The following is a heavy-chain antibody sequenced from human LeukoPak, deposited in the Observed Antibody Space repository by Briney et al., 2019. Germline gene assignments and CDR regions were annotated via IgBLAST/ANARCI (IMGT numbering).Heavy chain of an antibody. J-gene: IGHJ4*02. D-gene: IGHD5-12*01. V-gene: IGHV3-33*06. CDR2: IWYDGSNK. CDR3: AKAGDTGYDYFFDY. CDR1: RFTFSSYG. Sequence: GRSLRLSCAASRFTFSSYGMHWVRQAPGKGLEWVAVIWYDGSNKYYADSVKGRFTISRDNSKNTLYLQMNSLRAEDTALYYCAKAGDTGYDYFFDYWGQGTLVTVSS.